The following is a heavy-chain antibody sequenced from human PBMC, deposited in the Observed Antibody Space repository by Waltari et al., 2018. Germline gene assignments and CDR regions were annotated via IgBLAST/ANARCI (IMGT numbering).Heavy chain of an antibody. J-gene: IGHJ4*02. V-gene: IGHV3-23*04. CDR2: ISGIGDIT. D-gene: IGHD2-8*01. Sequence: EVQLVESGGGLVQPGGFLRLPCAGPGFPFSGFPLHWVRQAPGKGLEWVSGISGIGDITSYADSVKGRFTISRDTSKNTLYLLLNSLRPGDTAIYYCASAPRPEVSAPFDFWGRGTLVTVSS. CDR3: ASAPRPEVSAPFDF. CDR1: GFPFSGFP.